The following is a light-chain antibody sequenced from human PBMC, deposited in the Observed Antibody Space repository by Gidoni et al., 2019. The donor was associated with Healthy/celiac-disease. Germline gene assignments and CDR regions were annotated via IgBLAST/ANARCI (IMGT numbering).Light chain of an antibody. Sequence: QSVLPQPPSSSGTPGQRVTISCSGSSSNIGSNYVYWYQQLPGTAPKLLIYRNNQRPSGVPDRFSGSKSGTSASLAISGLRSEDEADYYCAAWDDSLSGVVVGGGTKLTVL. CDR1: SSNIGSNY. V-gene: IGLV1-47*01. J-gene: IGLJ2*01. CDR2: RNN. CDR3: AAWDDSLSGVV.